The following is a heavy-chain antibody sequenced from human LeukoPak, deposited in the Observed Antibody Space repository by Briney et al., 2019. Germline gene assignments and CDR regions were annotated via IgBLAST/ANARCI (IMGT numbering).Heavy chain of an antibody. CDR1: GFTFSDYW. D-gene: IGHD6-13*01. J-gene: IGHJ4*02. Sequence: GGSLRLSCAASGFTFSDYWMHWVRQAPGKGLLWVSRINRDGSSTRYADSVKGRLTISRDNAKNTLYLQVNSLSAEDTAVYYCVRGGSWFDFWGQGTLVTVSS. CDR2: INRDGSST. CDR3: VRGGSWFDF. V-gene: IGHV3-74*01.